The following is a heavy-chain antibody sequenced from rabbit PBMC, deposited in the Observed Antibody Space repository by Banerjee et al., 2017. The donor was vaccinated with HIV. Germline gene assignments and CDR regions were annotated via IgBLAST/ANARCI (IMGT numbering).Heavy chain of an antibody. CDR1: GFSFSSNYV. D-gene: IGHD1-1*01. J-gene: IGHJ4*01. CDR3: ARDDGVSGYWGYFNL. V-gene: IGHV1S40*01. Sequence: QSLEESGGDLVKPGASLTLTCTASGFSFSSNYVMCWVRQAPGKGPEWIACIYNGDDTTYYASWAKGRFTISKASSTTVTLQMTSLTAADTATYFCARDDGVSGYWGYFNLWGQGTLVTVS. CDR2: IYNGDDTT.